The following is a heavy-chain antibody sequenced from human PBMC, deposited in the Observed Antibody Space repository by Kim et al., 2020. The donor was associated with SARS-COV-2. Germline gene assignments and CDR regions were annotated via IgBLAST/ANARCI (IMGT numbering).Heavy chain of an antibody. CDR2: IYYSGST. CDR3: ARHINPNRYGSGTRPDY. D-gene: IGHD3-10*01. Sequence: SETLSLTCTVSGGSISSSSYYWGWIRQPPGKGLEWIGSIYYSGSTYYNPSLKSRVTISVDTSKNQFSLKLSSVTAADTAVYYCARHINPNRYGSGTRPDYWGQGTLVTVSS. CDR1: GGSISSSSYY. J-gene: IGHJ4*02. V-gene: IGHV4-39*01.